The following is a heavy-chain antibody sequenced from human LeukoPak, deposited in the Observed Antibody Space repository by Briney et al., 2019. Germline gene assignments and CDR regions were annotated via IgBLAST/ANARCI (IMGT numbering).Heavy chain of an antibody. CDR3: ARDTYYSGGSYYSGNWFDP. Sequence: SQTLSLTCTVSGGSISTGGYYWSWIRQHPGKGLEWIGFILYSGSTNYNPSLKSRVTISVDTSKNQFSLKLRSVIAADTAVYYCARDTYYSGGSYYSGNWFDPWGQGTLVTVSS. D-gene: IGHD2-15*01. CDR1: GGSISTGGYY. J-gene: IGHJ5*02. V-gene: IGHV4-31*03. CDR2: ILYSGST.